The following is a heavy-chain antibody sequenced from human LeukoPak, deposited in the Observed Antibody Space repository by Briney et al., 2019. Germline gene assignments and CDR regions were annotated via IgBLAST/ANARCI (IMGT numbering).Heavy chain of an antibody. CDR1: GGSISSSSYY. D-gene: IGHD2-2*01. CDR2: IYYSGST. V-gene: IGHV4-39*01. J-gene: IGHJ4*02. Sequence: PSETLSLTCTVSGGSISSSSYYWGWIRQPPGKGLEWIGSIYYSGSTYYNPSPKSRVTISVDTSKNQFSLKLSSVTAADTAVYYCASIVVVPAATDYWGQGTLVTVSS. CDR3: ASIVVVPAATDY.